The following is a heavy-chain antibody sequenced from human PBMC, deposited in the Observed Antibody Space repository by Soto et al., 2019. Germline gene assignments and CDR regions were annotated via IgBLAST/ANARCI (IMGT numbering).Heavy chain of an antibody. Sequence: EVQLVESGGGLVQPGGSLRLSCAASGFTVSSYWMHWFRQAPGEGLVWVSRVNSDETTTSYADSVKGRFTISRDNARNTQYLQMNSLRGEDTAVYYCARVGTGRYDFDDWGQGTLVTVSS. CDR2: VNSDETTT. CDR3: ARVGTGRYDFDD. CDR1: GFTVSSYW. V-gene: IGHV3-74*01. D-gene: IGHD1-26*01. J-gene: IGHJ4*02.